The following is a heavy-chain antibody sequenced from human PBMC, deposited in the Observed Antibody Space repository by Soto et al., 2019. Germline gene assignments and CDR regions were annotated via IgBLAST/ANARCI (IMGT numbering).Heavy chain of an antibody. CDR2: IRSKAYGGTT. D-gene: IGHD6-19*01. CDR3: TRDHREVLENGYSSGWYYTQDAFDI. J-gene: IGHJ3*02. V-gene: IGHV3-49*03. Sequence: GGSLRLSCTASGFTFGDYAMSWFRQAPGKGLEWVGFIRSKAYGGTTEYAASVKGRFTISRDDSKSIAYLQMNSLKTEDTAVYYCTRDHREVLENGYSSGWYYTQDAFDIWGQGTMVTVSS. CDR1: GFTFGDYA.